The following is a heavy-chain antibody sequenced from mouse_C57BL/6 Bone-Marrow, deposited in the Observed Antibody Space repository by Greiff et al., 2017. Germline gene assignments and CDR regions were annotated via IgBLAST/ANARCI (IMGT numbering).Heavy chain of an antibody. D-gene: IGHD2-1*01. J-gene: IGHJ3*01. CDR3: ARTLYYGFAL. V-gene: IGHV1-55*01. CDR2: IYPGSGST. CDR1: GYTFTSYW. Sequence: VQLQQPGAELVKPGASVTMSCKASGYTFTSYWITWVKQRPGQGLEWIGDIYPGSGSTNYNEKFKSKATLTVATSSSTAYMQLSSLTSENSAVYLCARTLYYGFALRGQRNL.